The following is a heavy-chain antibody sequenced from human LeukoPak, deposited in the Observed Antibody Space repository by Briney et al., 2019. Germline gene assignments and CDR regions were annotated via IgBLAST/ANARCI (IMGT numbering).Heavy chain of an antibody. Sequence: GGSLRLSCAASGFTFSTHSMNWVRQAPGKGLEWVSCISSSSSDIYYADSVKGRFTISRDNAKNSLYLQMSSLRAEDTAVYYCARVPGGLEWADFDYWGQGTLVAVSS. D-gene: IGHD3-3*01. CDR2: ISSSSSDI. V-gene: IGHV3-21*01. CDR1: GFTFSTHS. J-gene: IGHJ4*02. CDR3: ARVPGGLEWADFDY.